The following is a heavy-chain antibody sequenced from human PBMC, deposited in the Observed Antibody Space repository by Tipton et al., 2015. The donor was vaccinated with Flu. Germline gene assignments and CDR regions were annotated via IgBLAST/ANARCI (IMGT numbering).Heavy chain of an antibody. CDR2: IIPILGIA. V-gene: IGHV1-69*09. J-gene: IGHJ4*02. Sequence: QLVQSGAEVKKPGSSVKVSCKASGGTFSSYAISWVRQAPGQGLEWMGRIIPILGIANYAQKFQGRVTITADKSTSTAYMELSSLRSEDTAVYYCARPGAYYDSSGPDYWGQGILVTVSS. CDR3: ARPGAYYDSSGPDY. CDR1: GGTFSSYA. D-gene: IGHD3-22*01.